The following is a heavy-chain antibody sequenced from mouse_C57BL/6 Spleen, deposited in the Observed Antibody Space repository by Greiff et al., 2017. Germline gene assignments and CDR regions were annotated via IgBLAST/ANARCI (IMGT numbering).Heavy chain of an antibody. V-gene: IGHV1-69*01. CDR3: ARTTVVARYLYL. Sequence: QVQLQQPGAELVMPGASVKLSCKASGYTFTSYWMHWVKQRPGQGLAWIGEIDPSDSYTNYNQKFKGKSTLTVDKSSSTADMQLRSQTSEDSAVYYCARTTVVARYLYLWRRGTTVTVPS. CDR1: GYTFTSYW. D-gene: IGHD1-1*01. CDR2: IDPSDSYT. J-gene: IGHJ1*03.